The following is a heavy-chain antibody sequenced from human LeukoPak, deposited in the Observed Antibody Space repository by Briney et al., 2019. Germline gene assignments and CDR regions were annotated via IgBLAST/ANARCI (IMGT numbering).Heavy chain of an antibody. CDR1: GFTFSSYS. CDR3: ARSSGYYFDY. D-gene: IGHD3-22*01. CDR2: ISSSSAYI. Sequence: PGGSLRLSCAASGFTFSSYSMNWVRQAPGKGLDWVSFISSSSAYIYHADSVKGRFTISRDNAKDSLYLQMNSLRAEDTAVYYCARSSGYYFDYWGQGTLVTVSS. J-gene: IGHJ4*02. V-gene: IGHV3-21*01.